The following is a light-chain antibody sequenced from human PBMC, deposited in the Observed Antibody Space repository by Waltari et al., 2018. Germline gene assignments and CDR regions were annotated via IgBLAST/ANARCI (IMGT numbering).Light chain of an antibody. CDR2: STT. Sequence: QTVVTQEPSLTVSPGGTVSLTCASSTGAVTSTYFASWFQQKPGQAPRALLYSTTNRHSWTPARCSGSLLGGKAALTLSGVQPEDEAEYYCLVHYGGVGVFGGGTKLTVL. CDR1: TGAVTSTYF. CDR3: LVHYGGVGV. J-gene: IGLJ2*01. V-gene: IGLV7-43*01.